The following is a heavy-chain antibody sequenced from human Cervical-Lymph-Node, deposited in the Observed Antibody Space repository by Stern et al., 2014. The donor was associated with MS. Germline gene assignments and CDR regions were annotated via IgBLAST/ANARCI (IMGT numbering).Heavy chain of an antibody. V-gene: IGHV7-4-1*02. Sequence: QVQLVQSGSELKKPGASVKVSCMTSGYTFTDYALNWVRQAPGQGLEWMGGIYTITGTPTYAQGFTGRFVFSLDTSGNTAYLQISSLKAEDTALYFCARDYASLDWRGQYYFDYWGQGTLVTVSS. D-gene: IGHD2-21*01. J-gene: IGHJ4*02. CDR3: ARDYASLDWRGQYYFDY. CDR1: GYTFTDYA. CDR2: IYTITGTP.